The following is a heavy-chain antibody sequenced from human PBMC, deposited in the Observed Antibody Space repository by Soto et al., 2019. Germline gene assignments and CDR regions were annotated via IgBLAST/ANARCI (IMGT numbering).Heavy chain of an antibody. J-gene: IGHJ4*02. D-gene: IGHD6-13*01. CDR3: AREEFEAGRGHFGC. CDR2: ISYGGNNK. Sequence: QVQVVESGGGVVQPGGSLRLSCAASGFTFSTSAMHWVRQAPGKGLECMAMISYGGNNKYYAESVKGRFTISRDISESTLYLQMNSLRTEDTAVYYCAREEFEAGRGHFGCWGQGTLVSVSS. CDR1: GFTFSTSA. V-gene: IGHV3-30-3*01.